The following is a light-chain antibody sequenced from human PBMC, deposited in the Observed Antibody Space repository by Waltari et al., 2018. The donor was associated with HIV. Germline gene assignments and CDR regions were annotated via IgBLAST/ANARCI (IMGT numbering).Light chain of an antibody. CDR1: QSVNSCY. CDR2: DTS. Sequence: EIVLAQSPDTLSLSPGERAILSCSASQSVNSCYLAWYQQRPGQAPRLLIFDTSRRASGIPDRFSGSGSGTDFTLTISSLEPEDFAVYYCQQYGNSPPCTFGQGTKLEIK. V-gene: IGKV3-20*01. CDR3: QQYGNSPPCT. J-gene: IGKJ2*02.